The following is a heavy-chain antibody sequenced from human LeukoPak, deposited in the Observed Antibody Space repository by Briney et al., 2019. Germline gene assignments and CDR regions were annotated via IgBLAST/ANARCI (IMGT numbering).Heavy chain of an antibody. J-gene: IGHJ4*02. CDR2: IYYSGST. V-gene: IGHV4-61*05. CDR1: GGSISSSSYY. Sequence: PSEALSLTCTVSGGSISSSSYYWSWIRQPPGKGLEWIGYIYYSGSTNYNPSLKSRVTISVDTSKNQFSLKLSSVTAADTAVYYCARHSQQWLVVDYWGQGTLVTVSS. D-gene: IGHD6-19*01. CDR3: ARHSQQWLVVDY.